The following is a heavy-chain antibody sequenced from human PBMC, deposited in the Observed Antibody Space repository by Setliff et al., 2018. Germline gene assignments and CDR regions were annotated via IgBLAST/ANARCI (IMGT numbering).Heavy chain of an antibody. J-gene: IGHJ5*01. CDR3: ARARYCSGGRCYWTWLDS. D-gene: IGHD2-15*01. Sequence: PSETLSLTCSVSGASISSYFWTWIRQPPGKGLEWIGNIHTSESTKYNPSLKSRVTISVDTSKNQFSLKLSSVTAADTAVYYCARARYCSGGRCYWTWLDSWAQGTLVTVSS. CDR2: IHTSEST. V-gene: IGHV4-4*08. CDR1: GASISSYF.